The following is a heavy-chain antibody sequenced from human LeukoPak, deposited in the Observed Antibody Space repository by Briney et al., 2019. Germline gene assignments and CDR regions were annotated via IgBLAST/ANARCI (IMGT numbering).Heavy chain of an antibody. V-gene: IGHV3-23*01. CDR3: ARGRGCSSLSCYPDY. D-gene: IGHD2-2*01. CDR2: ISGGGGTT. Sequence: GGSLRLSCAASGFTFSSYAMSWVRQAPGKRLEWVSAISGGGGTTYYADSVKGRFTISRDNAKNSLYLQMNSLGAEDTALYYCARGRGCSSLSCYPDYWGQGTLVTVSS. CDR1: GFTFSSYA. J-gene: IGHJ4*02.